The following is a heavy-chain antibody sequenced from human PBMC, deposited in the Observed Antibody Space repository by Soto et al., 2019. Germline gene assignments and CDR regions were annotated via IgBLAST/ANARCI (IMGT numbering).Heavy chain of an antibody. CDR3: ARAKGSGSYTGQRIYFDY. J-gene: IGHJ4*02. CDR1: GGTFSSYA. V-gene: IGHV1-69*13. D-gene: IGHD1-26*01. CDR2: IIPIFGTA. Sequence: ASVKVSCKASGGTFSSYAISWVRQAPGQGLEWMGGIIPIFGTANYAQKFQGRVTITADESTSTAYMELSSLRSEDTAVYYCARAKGSGSYTGQRIYFDYWGQGTLVTXSS.